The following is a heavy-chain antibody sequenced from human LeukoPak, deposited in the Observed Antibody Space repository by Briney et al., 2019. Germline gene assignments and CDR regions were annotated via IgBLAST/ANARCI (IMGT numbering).Heavy chain of an antibody. CDR3: TTDGVPNYGGQIDY. CDR1: GFTFSNAW. D-gene: IGHD4-23*01. Sequence: PGGSLRLSCAASGFTFSNAWMSWVRQAPGKGLEWVGRIKSKTDGGTTDYAAPVKGRFTISRDDSKNTLYLQMNSLKTEDTAVYYCTTDGVPNYGGQIDYWGQGTLVTVSS. CDR2: IKSKTDGGTT. V-gene: IGHV3-15*01. J-gene: IGHJ4*02.